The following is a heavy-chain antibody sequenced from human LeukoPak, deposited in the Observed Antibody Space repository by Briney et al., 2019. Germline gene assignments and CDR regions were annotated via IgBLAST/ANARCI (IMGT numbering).Heavy chain of an antibody. CDR2: ISAYNGNT. Sequence: ASVKVSCKASGYTFTSYGISWVRQAPGQGLEWMGWISAYNGNTNYAQKLQGRVTMTTDTSTSTAYMELRSLRSDDTAVYYCARNDMVRGVISGNYYYYMDVWGKGTTVTVSS. J-gene: IGHJ6*03. CDR3: ARNDMVRGVISGNYYYYMDV. V-gene: IGHV1-18*01. D-gene: IGHD3-10*01. CDR1: GYTFTSYG.